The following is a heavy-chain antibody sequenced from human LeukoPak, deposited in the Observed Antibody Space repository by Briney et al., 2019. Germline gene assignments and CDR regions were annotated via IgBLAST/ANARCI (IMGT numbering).Heavy chain of an antibody. CDR3: AREGYYYGSGSVLNWFDP. Sequence: SETLSLTCTVSGGSISSSSYYWGWIRQPPGKGLEWIGEINHSGSTNYNPSLKSRVTISVDTSKNQFSLKLSSVTAADTAVYYCAREGYYYGSGSVLNWFDPWGQGTLVTVSS. CDR2: INHSGST. CDR1: GGSISSSSYY. D-gene: IGHD3-10*01. V-gene: IGHV4-39*07. J-gene: IGHJ5*02.